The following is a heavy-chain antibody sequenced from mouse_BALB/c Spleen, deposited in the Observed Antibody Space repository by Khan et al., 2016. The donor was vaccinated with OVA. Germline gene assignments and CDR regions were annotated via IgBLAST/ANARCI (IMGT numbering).Heavy chain of an antibody. Sequence: QVRLQQSGAEQAKPGASVKMSCKTSGYTFSSYWMHWVKQRPGQGLEWIGYINPTSGYTEYNEKFKDKATLSADKSSSTAYMQLTSLKSEEAAVYYCARDRIDYGGKGTTLTVSA. CDR2: INPTSGYT. CDR3: ARDRIDY. J-gene: IGHJ2*01. CDR1: GYTFSSYW. V-gene: IGHV1-7*01.